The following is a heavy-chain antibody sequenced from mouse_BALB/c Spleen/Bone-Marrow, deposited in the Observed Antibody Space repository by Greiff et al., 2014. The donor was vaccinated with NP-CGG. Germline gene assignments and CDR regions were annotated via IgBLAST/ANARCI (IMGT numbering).Heavy chain of an antibody. D-gene: IGHD1-1*01. CDR2: IDPANGNT. J-gene: IGHJ3*01. CDR1: GFNIKDTY. CDR3: APYYYGSSQFAY. Sequence: VQLKESGAELVKPGASVKLSCTASGFNIKDTYMHWGKQRPEKGLEWIGRIDPANGNTKYDPKFQGKATITADTSSNTAYLQLSSLTSEDTAVYYCAPYYYGSSQFAYWGQGTLVTVSA. V-gene: IGHV14-3*02.